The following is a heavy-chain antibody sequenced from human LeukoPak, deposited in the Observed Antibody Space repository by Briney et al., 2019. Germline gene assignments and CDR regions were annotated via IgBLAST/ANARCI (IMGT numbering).Heavy chain of an antibody. Sequence: PSETLSLTCTVSGSSISSGGYYWSWIRQHPGKGLEWIGYIYYSGSTYYNPSLKSRVTISVDTSKNQFSLKLSSVTAADTAVYYCARRAYDFWSGYYYYYYMDVWGKGTTVTVSS. CDR2: IYYSGST. CDR1: GSSISSGGYY. CDR3: ARRAYDFWSGYYYYYYMDV. D-gene: IGHD3-3*01. V-gene: IGHV4-31*03. J-gene: IGHJ6*03.